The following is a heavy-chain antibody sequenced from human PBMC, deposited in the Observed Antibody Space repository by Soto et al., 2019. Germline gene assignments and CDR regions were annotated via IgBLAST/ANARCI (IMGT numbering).Heavy chain of an antibody. D-gene: IGHD2-21*02. Sequence: QVQLVESGGGVVQPGRSLRLSCAASGFTFSSYGMHWVRQAPGKGLEWVAVIWYDGSNKYYADSVKGRFTISRDNSKNTLYLQMNSLRAEDTAVYYCARGGLTDYFASWGQGTLVTVPS. V-gene: IGHV3-33*01. CDR1: GFTFSSYG. J-gene: IGHJ4*02. CDR3: ARGGLTDYFAS. CDR2: IWYDGSNK.